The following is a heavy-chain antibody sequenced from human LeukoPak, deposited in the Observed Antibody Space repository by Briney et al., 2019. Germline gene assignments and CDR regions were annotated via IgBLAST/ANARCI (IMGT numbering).Heavy chain of an antibody. CDR2: INPNSGGT. D-gene: IGHD3-22*01. J-gene: IGHJ4*02. CDR3: ARGYGYDSSGYDY. V-gene: IGHV1-2*04. CDR1: GYTFTGYY. Sequence: ASVKVSCKASGYTFTGYYMHWVRQAPRQGLEWMGWINPNSGGTNYAQKFQGWVTMTRDTSISTAYMELSRLRSDDTAVYYCARGYGYDSSGYDYWGQGTLVTVSS.